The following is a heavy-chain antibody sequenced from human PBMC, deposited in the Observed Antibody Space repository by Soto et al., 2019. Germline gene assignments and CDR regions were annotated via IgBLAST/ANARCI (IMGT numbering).Heavy chain of an antibody. J-gene: IGHJ5*02. V-gene: IGHV4-30-4*01. Sequence: SETLSLTYTVSGGSISSGDYYWSWIRQPPGKGLEWIGYIYYSGSTYYNPSLKSRVTISVDTSKNQFSLKLSSVTAADTAVYYCARVGFLEMATIPNWFDPWGQGTLVTVSS. D-gene: IGHD5-12*01. CDR2: IYYSGST. CDR3: ARVGFLEMATIPNWFDP. CDR1: GGSISSGDYY.